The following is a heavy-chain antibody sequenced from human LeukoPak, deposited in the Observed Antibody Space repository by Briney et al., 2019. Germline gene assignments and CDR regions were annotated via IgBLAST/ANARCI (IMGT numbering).Heavy chain of an antibody. V-gene: IGHV3-30*18. CDR1: GFTFGTFG. D-gene: IGHD1/OR15-1a*01. CDR3: TKLNNYDDY. Sequence: GGSLRLSCTASGFTFGTFGVHWVRQAPGKGLEWVAAISDDGSHQYYIDSVRGRFSISRDNSKNTVYLQMTSLRADDTAVYYCTKLNNYDDYWGHGTQVTVSS. CDR2: ISDDGSHQ. J-gene: IGHJ4*01.